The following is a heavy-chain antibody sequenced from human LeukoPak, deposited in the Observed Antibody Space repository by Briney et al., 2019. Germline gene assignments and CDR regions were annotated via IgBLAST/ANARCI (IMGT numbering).Heavy chain of an antibody. CDR2: ISSSRSI. V-gene: IGHV3-48*02. J-gene: IGHJ4*02. CDR3: VLGSPFDY. CDR1: GFTFSSYS. D-gene: IGHD3-10*01. Sequence: QPGGALRLSCAASGFTFSSYSMNWVRQAPGKGLEWVSYISSSRSIYYADSVKGRFTISRDNANNSLSLQMNSLRDEDTAVYYCVLGSPFDYWGQGTLVTVSS.